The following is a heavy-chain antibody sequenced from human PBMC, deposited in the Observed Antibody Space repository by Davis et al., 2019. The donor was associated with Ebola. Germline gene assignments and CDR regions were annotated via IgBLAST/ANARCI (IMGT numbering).Heavy chain of an antibody. Sequence: SETLSLTCTVSGASISSYYWGWIRQPPGKGLEWIGEIYYSGSTSYNPSLKSRVTISLDTSKNQFSLKLSSVTAADTAVYYCAREGPYGSSSWYDDCWGQGTLVTVSS. J-gene: IGHJ4*02. CDR2: IYYSGST. D-gene: IGHD6-13*01. CDR3: AREGPYGSSSWYDDC. V-gene: IGHV4-59*12. CDR1: GASISSYY.